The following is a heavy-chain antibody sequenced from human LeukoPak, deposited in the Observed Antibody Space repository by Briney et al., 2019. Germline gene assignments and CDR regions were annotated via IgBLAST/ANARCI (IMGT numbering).Heavy chain of an antibody. CDR1: GFTFSSYS. CDR2: ISSSGTYM. J-gene: IGHJ4*02. Sequence: GGSLRLSCAASGFTFSSYSMIWVRQAPGEGLEWVSSISSSGTYMHYVDSVKGRFTISRDNAKNSLFLQMNTLRAEDTAVYYCAKVMIIAAAGNGYYFDYWGQGTLVTVSS. D-gene: IGHD6-13*01. CDR3: AKVMIIAAAGNGYYFDY. V-gene: IGHV3-21*04.